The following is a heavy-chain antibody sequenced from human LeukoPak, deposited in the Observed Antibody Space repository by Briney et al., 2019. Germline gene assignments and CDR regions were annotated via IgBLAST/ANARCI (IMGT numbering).Heavy chain of an antibody. V-gene: IGHV4-39*01. J-gene: IGHJ4*02. CDR2: IYYSGSA. CDR3: ARLSPGIQLWRPFDX. D-gene: IGHD5-18*01. Sequence: PSETLSLTCTVSGGSISSSSYYWGWIRQPPGKGLEWIGSIYYSGSAYYNPSLKSRVTISVDTSKNQFSLKLSSVTAADTAVYYCARLSPGIQLWRPFDXWGQGTLVTVSS. CDR1: GGSISSSSYY.